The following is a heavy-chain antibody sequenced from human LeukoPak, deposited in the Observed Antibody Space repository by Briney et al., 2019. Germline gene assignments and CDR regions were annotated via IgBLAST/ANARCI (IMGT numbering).Heavy chain of an antibody. D-gene: IGHD2-2*01. CDR3: TREAEDLPGAITFLY. CDR1: GYSFTGYG. V-gene: IGHV1-18*01. Sequence: ASVKVSCKASGYSFTGYGVSWVRQAPGQGLEWMGWISPYTGNTDYVHDLRGRVTVTADTSTNTVYMELRRLRSDDTAVYYCTREAEDLPGAITFLYWGQGTLVTVSS. CDR2: ISPYTGNT. J-gene: IGHJ4*02.